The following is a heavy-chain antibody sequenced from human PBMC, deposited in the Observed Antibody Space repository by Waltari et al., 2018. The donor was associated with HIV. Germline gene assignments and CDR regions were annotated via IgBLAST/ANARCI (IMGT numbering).Heavy chain of an antibody. D-gene: IGHD6-6*01. CDR1: GFSFSSYS. Sequence: EVQLVESGGGLVQPGGSLRLSCTASGFSFSSYSMHWVRQAPGNGREWVSYISTSSSAIFYADSVKGRFTISRDTAKNSLYLQMNSLRAEDTAVYYCARDRTRYYFDSWGQGTLVTVSS. J-gene: IGHJ4*02. CDR2: ISTSSSAI. CDR3: ARDRTRYYFDS. V-gene: IGHV3-48*01.